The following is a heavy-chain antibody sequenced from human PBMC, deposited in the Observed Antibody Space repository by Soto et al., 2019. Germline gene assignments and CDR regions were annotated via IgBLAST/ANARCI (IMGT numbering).Heavy chain of an antibody. D-gene: IGHD3-10*01. J-gene: IGHJ1*01. Sequence: QVQLQESGPGLVQPSQTLSLTCTGSAGSISSGGSYWSWIRPHPGTGLEWIGHISYSGSTYYNTSLKSRVTISVDTYRTQFPLIVNSVPAADTAVYYCASGVLHWGQGTLVTVSS. V-gene: IGHV4-31*03. CDR3: ASGVLH. CDR1: AGSISSGGSY. CDR2: ISYSGST.